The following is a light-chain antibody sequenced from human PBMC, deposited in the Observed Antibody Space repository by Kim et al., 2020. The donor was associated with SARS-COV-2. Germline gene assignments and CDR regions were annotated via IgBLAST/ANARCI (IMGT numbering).Light chain of an antibody. J-gene: IGLJ3*02. CDR2: RHN. CDR1: SCDIGSYY. Sequence: QSVLTQPPSASGTPGQRVAISCSGTSCDIGSYYVSCYQQFPGTAPKLLMYRHNHRRSGVADRCFCCKNAASASLAIDGVRSDDEAVYYCAAWDDSVNGPVFGGGTQLTVL. V-gene: IGLV1-47*01. CDR3: AAWDDSVNGPV.